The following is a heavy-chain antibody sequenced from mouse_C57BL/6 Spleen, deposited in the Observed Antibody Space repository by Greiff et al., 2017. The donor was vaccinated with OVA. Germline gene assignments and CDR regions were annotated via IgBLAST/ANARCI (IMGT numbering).Heavy chain of an antibody. D-gene: IGHD1-1*01. CDR3: ASAYYYGSGVLLCFDV. CDR1: GYTFTSYW. CDR2: INPNSGST. Sequence: VQLQQPGAELVKPGASVKLSCKASGYTFTSYWMNWVKQRPGQGLEWIGMINPNSGSTNYNEKFKSKATLTVDKSSSTAYMQLRSLTSEYSAFSYCASAYYYGSGVLLCFDVWGKGTTVTVSS. J-gene: IGHJ1*03. V-gene: IGHV1-64*01.